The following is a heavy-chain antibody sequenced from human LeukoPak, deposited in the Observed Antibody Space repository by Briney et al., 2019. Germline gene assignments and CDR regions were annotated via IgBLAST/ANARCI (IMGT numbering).Heavy chain of an antibody. Sequence: SVKVSCKASGGTFSSYAISWVRQAPGQGLEWMGGIIPIFGTANYAQKFQGRVTITADESTSTDYMELSSLRSEDTAVYYCARGPERGDYDSSGHPPGFFGWGQGTLVTVSS. D-gene: IGHD3-22*01. V-gene: IGHV1-69*13. J-gene: IGHJ4*02. CDR3: ARGPERGDYDSSGHPPGFFG. CDR2: IIPIFGTA. CDR1: GGTFSSYA.